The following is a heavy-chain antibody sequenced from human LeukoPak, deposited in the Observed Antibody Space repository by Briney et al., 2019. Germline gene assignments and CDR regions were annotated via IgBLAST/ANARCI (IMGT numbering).Heavy chain of an antibody. J-gene: IGHJ4*02. D-gene: IGHD4-17*01. CDR1: GGSFSGYY. Sequence: PSETLSLTCAVYGGSFSGYYWSWLRQPPGKGLEWIGEINHSGSTNYNPSLKSRVTISVDTSKNQFSLKLSSVTAADTAVYYCASLPKLRPRDYWGQGTLVTVSS. V-gene: IGHV4-34*01. CDR2: INHSGST. CDR3: ASLPKLRPRDY.